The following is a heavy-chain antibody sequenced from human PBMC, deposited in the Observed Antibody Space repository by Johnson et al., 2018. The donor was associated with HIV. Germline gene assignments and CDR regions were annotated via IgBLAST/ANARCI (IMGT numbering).Heavy chain of an antibody. Sequence: VQLVESGGGLVKPGGSLRVSCAVSGITFSNAWMSWVRQAPGKGLEWVGRIKSKTDGETADYAAPVKGRFTISRDNAKKSVYLQMNSLRAEDTAVYYCAREVELGLGFDIWGQGTMVTVSS. CDR1: GITFSNAW. D-gene: IGHD5-24*01. J-gene: IGHJ3*02. V-gene: IGHV3-15*01. CDR2: IKSKTDGETA. CDR3: AREVELGLGFDI.